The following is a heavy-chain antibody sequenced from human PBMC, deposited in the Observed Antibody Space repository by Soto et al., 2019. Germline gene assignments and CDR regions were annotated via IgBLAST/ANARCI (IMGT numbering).Heavy chain of an antibody. CDR2: IYYSGST. Sequence: SETLSLTCTVSGGSISSGGYYWSWIRQHPGKGLEWIGYIYYSGSTYYNPSLKSRVTISVDTSKNQFSLKLSSVTAADTAVYYCARVSMVRGVIKYFDYRGPGTLVTVSS. CDR3: ARVSMVRGVIKYFDY. V-gene: IGHV4-31*03. CDR1: GGSISSGGYY. J-gene: IGHJ4*02. D-gene: IGHD3-10*01.